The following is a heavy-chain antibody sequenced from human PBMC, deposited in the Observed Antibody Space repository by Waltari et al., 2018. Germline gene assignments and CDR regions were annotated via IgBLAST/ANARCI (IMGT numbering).Heavy chain of an antibody. CDR3: VRDTHVGFDS. CDR1: GFTFGSYW. Sequence: EVQLVESGGGLVQPGGSLRLSCEASGFTFGSYWMHWFRQAPGTGLVWLSRINGDGTSVTYAGSVKGRFTTSRDNAKKILDLQMDSLTGDDTAVYYCVRDTHVGFDSWGLGALVIVSS. V-gene: IGHV3-74*03. CDR2: INGDGTSV. J-gene: IGHJ4*02.